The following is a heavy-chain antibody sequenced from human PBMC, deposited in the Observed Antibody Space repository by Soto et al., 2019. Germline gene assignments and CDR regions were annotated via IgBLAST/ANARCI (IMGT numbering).Heavy chain of an antibody. CDR2: IIPLYGTA. CDR1: GGTFNSYY. V-gene: IGHV1-69*01. D-gene: IGHD2-21*01. J-gene: IGHJ5*02. CDR3: ARDNGSAGRLVT. Sequence: QAQPVQSGAEVKKPGSSVKVSRTASGGTFNSYYITWVRQAPGQGLEWLGGIIPLYGTADYAQKFQDRVTITAVESTFTAYLEMTSLRPEDTAIYYCARDNGSAGRLVTWGQGTPVAVSS.